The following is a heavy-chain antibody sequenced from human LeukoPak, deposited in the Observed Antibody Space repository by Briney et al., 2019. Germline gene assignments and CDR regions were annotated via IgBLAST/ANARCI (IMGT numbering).Heavy chain of an antibody. Sequence: PGGYLRLSCEAAGFTFSSISMNWVRQAPGKGLEWVSAISGSGGSTYYADSVKGRFTISRDNSKNTLYLQMNSLRAEDTAVYYCAKGIQLWPKYFDYWGQGTLVTVSS. CDR3: AKGIQLWPKYFDY. V-gene: IGHV3-23*01. D-gene: IGHD5-18*01. J-gene: IGHJ4*02. CDR1: GFTFSSIS. CDR2: ISGSGGST.